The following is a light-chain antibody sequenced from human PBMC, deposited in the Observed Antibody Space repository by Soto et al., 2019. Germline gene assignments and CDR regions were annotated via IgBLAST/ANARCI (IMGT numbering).Light chain of an antibody. V-gene: IGKV3-11*01. CDR2: DAS. CDR1: QSVSSS. CDR3: QQRSNWPLT. Sequence: EIVLTQSLATLSLSPGERATLSCRASQSVSSSLTWYQQKPGQAPRLLIYDASNRATGIPARFSGSGSGTDFTLTISSLDPEDFAIYYCQQRSNWPLTFGGGTKVEIK. J-gene: IGKJ4*01.